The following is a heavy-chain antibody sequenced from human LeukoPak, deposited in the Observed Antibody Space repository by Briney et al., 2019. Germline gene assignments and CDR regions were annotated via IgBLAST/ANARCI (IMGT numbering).Heavy chain of an antibody. CDR3: ARAAEQWLLTFDY. CDR2: IYSGGST. Sequence: AGGSLRLSCAASGFTVSSNYMSWVRQAPGKGLEWVSVIYSGGSTYYADSVKGRFTISRDNFKNTLYLQMNSLRAEDTAVYYCARAAEQWLLTFDYWGQGTLVTVSS. D-gene: IGHD6-19*01. CDR1: GFTVSSNY. V-gene: IGHV3-53*01. J-gene: IGHJ4*02.